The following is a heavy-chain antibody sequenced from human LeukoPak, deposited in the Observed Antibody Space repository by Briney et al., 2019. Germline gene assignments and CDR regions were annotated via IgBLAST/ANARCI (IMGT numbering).Heavy chain of an antibody. CDR3: AREVAGFFDY. V-gene: IGHV4-34*01. CDR1: GGSYSDYQ. CDR2: IYYSGST. D-gene: IGHD6-19*01. J-gene: IGHJ4*02. Sequence: PSETLSLTCAVSGGSYSDYQWNWVRQSPGKGLEWIGSIYYSGSTYYNPSLKSRVTISVDTSKNQFSLKLSSVTAADTAVYYCAREVAGFFDYWGQGTLVTVSS.